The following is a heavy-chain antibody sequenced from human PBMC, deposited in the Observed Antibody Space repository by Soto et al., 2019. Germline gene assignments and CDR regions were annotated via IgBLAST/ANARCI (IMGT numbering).Heavy chain of an antibody. Sequence: QVQLMESGGGVVQPGRSLRLSCAASGFTFSSYGMHWVRQAPGKGLEWVAVISYDGSNKYYADSVKGRFTISRDNSKNTLYLQMNSLRAEDTAVYYCAKDSRITMIVAPFDYWGQGTLVTVSS. J-gene: IGHJ4*02. CDR2: ISYDGSNK. V-gene: IGHV3-30*18. CDR1: GFTFSSYG. CDR3: AKDSRITMIVAPFDY. D-gene: IGHD3-22*01.